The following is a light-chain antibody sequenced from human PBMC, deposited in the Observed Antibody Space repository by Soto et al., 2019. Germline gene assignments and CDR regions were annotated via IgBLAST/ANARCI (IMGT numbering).Light chain of an antibody. CDR2: DAS. J-gene: IGKJ4*01. CDR1: PSISTF. Sequence: EIVLTQSPAHLSLSPGERATLSCRASPSISTFLAWYPQKPDQAPRLLTYDASNSATGIPARFSGSGSGTDFTLTISTLEPEDFAVYYCHQRRNWPLTFGGGTDVEIK. V-gene: IGKV3-11*01. CDR3: HQRRNWPLT.